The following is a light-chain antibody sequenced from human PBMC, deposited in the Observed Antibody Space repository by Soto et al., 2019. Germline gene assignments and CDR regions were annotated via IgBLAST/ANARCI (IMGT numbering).Light chain of an antibody. J-gene: IGLJ2*01. CDR3: SAYTTSSTLV. CDR1: SHDLDAYDY. CDR2: EVR. Sequence: QSALTQPASVSGSPGQSITISCTGTSHDLDAYDYISWYQQHPGKAPKLIIYEVRYRPSGISYRFSGSKSGNSASLTISGLLAEDEADYYCSAYTTSSTLVFGGGTKLTVL. V-gene: IGLV2-14*01.